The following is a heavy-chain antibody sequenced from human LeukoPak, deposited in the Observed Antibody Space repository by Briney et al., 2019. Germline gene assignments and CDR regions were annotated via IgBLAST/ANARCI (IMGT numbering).Heavy chain of an antibody. CDR2: ISTSSSYI. Sequence: GGSLRLSCAASGFTFSSYSMNWVRQAPGKGLEWVSSISTSSSYIYYADSVKGRFTISRDNAKNSLYLQMNSLRAEDTAVYYCARSKYYYDSSGFYWARYYFDYWGQGTLVTVSS. V-gene: IGHV3-21*01. CDR3: ARSKYYYDSSGFYWARYYFDY. J-gene: IGHJ4*02. D-gene: IGHD3-22*01. CDR1: GFTFSSYS.